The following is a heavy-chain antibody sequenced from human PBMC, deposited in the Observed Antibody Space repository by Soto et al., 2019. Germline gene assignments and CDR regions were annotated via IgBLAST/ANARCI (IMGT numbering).Heavy chain of an antibody. CDR3: AKDRSGWYDAFDI. Sequence: EVQLLESGGGLVQPGGSLRLSCAASGFTFSSYAMSWVRQAPGKGLEWVSAISGSGGSTYYADSVKGRFTISRDNSKNTLYLQMNSLRAEDTAVYYWAKDRSGWYDAFDIWGQGTMVTVSS. D-gene: IGHD6-19*01. CDR2: ISGSGGST. CDR1: GFTFSSYA. J-gene: IGHJ3*02. V-gene: IGHV3-23*01.